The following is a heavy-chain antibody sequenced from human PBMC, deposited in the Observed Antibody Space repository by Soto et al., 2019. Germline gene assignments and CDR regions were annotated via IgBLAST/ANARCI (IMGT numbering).Heavy chain of an antibody. D-gene: IGHD6-19*01. V-gene: IGHV3-74*01. CDR2: IGPDGTST. J-gene: IGHJ5*02. CDR1: VVTFIDYW. Sequence: GWSLRLSCAFSVVTFIDYWMHWVRQVPGKGLLWVSRIGPDGTSTKYADSVKGRFTISRSNPENTLYLQMNSLRAEDTGVYYCVREVIAVLGSIRWFDPWGQGTLVTVSS. CDR3: VREVIAVLGSIRWFDP.